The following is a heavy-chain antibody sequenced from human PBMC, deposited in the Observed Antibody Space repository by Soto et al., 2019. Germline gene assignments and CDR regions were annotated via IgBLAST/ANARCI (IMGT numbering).Heavy chain of an antibody. V-gene: IGHV2-5*02. CDR1: GFSLTTYRVG. D-gene: IGHD3-16*02. J-gene: IGHJ3*01. Sequence: QITLKESGPTLVKPTQTLTLTCTFSGFSLTTYRVGVAWIRQPPGEALEWLAIIYWDDDRRYNPSLRSRLAITKDTSKSQVVLTMTSLDPVVTATYYCAHIMITYGGVIALDAFDVWGQGTLVTVSS. CDR3: AHIMITYGGVIALDAFDV. CDR2: IYWDDDR.